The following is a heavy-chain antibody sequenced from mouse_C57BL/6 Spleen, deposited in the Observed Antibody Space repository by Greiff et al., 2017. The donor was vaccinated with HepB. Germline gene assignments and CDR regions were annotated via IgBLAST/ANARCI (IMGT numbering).Heavy chain of an antibody. CDR1: GFTFSDYG. CDR2: ISSGSSTI. CDR3: ARGDYYGISYGNFDY. J-gene: IGHJ2*01. Sequence: DVKLVESGGGLVKPGGSLKLSCAASGFTFSDYGMHWVRQAPEKGLEWVAYISSGSSTIYYADTVKGRFTISRDNAKNTLFLQMTSLRSEDTAMYYCARGDYYGISYGNFDYWGQGTTLTVSS. V-gene: IGHV5-17*01. D-gene: IGHD1-1*01.